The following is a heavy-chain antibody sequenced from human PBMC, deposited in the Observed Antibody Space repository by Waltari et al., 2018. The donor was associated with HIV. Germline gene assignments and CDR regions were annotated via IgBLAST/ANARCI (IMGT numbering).Heavy chain of an antibody. J-gene: IGHJ4*02. CDR3: ARDTFDLDF. Sequence: QVQLQQSGPRRVEPSQTLSLTCAISGASVSSDTATWNWIRQSPSRGLEWLGRTYHRSRWFYDFSLSVKSRISIDADTSKNEFSLHLHALTPADSGIYFCARDTFDLDFWDQGKLVIVSS. V-gene: IGHV6-1*01. CDR2: TYHRSRWFY. CDR1: GASVSSDTAT.